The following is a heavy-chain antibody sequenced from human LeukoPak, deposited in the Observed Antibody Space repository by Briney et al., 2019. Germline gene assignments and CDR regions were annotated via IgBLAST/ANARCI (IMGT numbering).Heavy chain of an antibody. Sequence: GGSLRLSCAASGFTFSTYSMNWVRQAPGKGLEWVSYISSSISTMYYADSVEGRFTISRDNAKTSLYLQMNSLRDEDTAVYYCARDSLRYDYWGQGTLVTVSS. CDR3: ARDSLRYDY. CDR2: ISSSISTM. V-gene: IGHV3-48*02. J-gene: IGHJ4*02. CDR1: GFTFSTYS.